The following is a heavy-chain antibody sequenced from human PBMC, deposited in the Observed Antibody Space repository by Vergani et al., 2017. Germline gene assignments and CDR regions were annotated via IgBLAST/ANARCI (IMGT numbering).Heavy chain of an antibody. Sequence: QVQLQQWGAGLLKPSETLSLTCAVYGGSFSGYYWSWIRQPPGKGLEWIGEINHSGSTNNNPSLKSRVTISVDTSKNQFSLKLSSVTAADTAVYYCARGVLRFLEWLGYYYYYMDVWGKGTTVTVSS. CDR2: INHSGST. CDR1: GGSFSGYY. D-gene: IGHD3-3*01. CDR3: ARGVLRFLEWLGYYYYYMDV. J-gene: IGHJ6*03. V-gene: IGHV4-34*01.